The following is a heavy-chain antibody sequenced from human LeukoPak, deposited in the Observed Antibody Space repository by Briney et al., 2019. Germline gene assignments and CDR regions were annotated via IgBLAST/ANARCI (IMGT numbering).Heavy chain of an antibody. D-gene: IGHD3-3*01. Sequence: SQTLSLTCTVSGGSISSGGYYWSWIRQHPGKGLEWIGYIYYSGSTYYNPSLKSRVTISVDTSKNQFSLKLSSVTAADTAVYYCARGVAIFGVVIIPHYYYYGMDVWGQGTTVTVSS. CDR2: IYYSGST. CDR1: GGSISSGGYY. J-gene: IGHJ6*02. CDR3: ARGVAIFGVVIIPHYYYYGMDV. V-gene: IGHV4-31*03.